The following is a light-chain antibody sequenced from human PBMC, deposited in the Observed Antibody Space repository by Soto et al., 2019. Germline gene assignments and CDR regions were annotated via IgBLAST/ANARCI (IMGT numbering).Light chain of an antibody. V-gene: IGKV3-11*01. CDR2: DAS. J-gene: IGKJ5*01. CDR3: QHGSDWPTFT. Sequence: EIVLTQSPASLSLSPGERATLSCRASQSVNSNLAWYQHKPGQAPRLLIYDASNRATGIPARFSGSGSGPGFTLTVSSLVPEDFAVYYCQHGSDWPTFTFGQGTRLE. CDR1: QSVNSN.